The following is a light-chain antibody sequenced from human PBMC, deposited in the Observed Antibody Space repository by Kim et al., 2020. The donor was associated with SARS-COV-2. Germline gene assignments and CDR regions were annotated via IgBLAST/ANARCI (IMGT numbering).Light chain of an antibody. CDR3: NSRDTSGNLWV. V-gene: IGLV3-19*01. J-gene: IGLJ3*02. CDR1: SLRNYH. Sequence: SSELTQDPAVSVALGQAVRITCQGNSLRNYHASWYQQRPGQAPVLVIYNKDNRPSGNPDRFSGSSSVDTASLTITGARAEDEADYYCNSRDTSGNLWVFGGGTQLTVL. CDR2: NKD.